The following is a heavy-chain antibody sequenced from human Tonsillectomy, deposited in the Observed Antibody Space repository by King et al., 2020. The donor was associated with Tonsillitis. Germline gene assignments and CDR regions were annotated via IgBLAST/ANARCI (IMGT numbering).Heavy chain of an antibody. CDR1: TVSSNY. Sequence: VQLVESGGGLIQPGGSLRLSITVSSNYMTWVRQAPGKGLEWVSFFFCGAGTYYADSVKGRFTISRDNSKNTLYLQVNNLRAEVTAVYCCASNSGWLDPWGQGTLVTVSS. J-gene: IGHJ5*02. V-gene: IGHV3-53*01. CDR3: ASNSGWLDP. D-gene: IGHD3-10*01. CDR2: FFCGAGT.